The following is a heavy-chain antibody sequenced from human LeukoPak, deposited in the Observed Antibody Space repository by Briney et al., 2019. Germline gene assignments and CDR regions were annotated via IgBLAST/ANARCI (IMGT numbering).Heavy chain of an antibody. J-gene: IGHJ3*02. Sequence: SGPTLVKPTQTLTLTCTFSGFSLPTREVGVGWIRQPPGKALEWLALIYWDDDKRYSPSLKNRLTITKDTSKDQVVLRVTNMDPVDTATYYCARRRDGYSAFDICGQGTMVTVSS. CDR2: IYWDDDK. CDR1: GFSLPTREVG. D-gene: IGHD3-22*01. CDR3: ARRRDGYSAFDI. V-gene: IGHV2-5*02.